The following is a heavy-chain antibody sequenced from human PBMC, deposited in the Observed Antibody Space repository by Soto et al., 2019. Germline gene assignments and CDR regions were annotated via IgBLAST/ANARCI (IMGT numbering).Heavy chain of an antibody. CDR2: IYYSGST. Sequence: PXETLSLTCTVAGCSISSGGYYWSWIRQHPGKGLEWIGYIYYSGSTYYNPSLKSRVTISVDTSKNQFSLKLSSVTAADTAVYYCARDTTLQGGMDAWGQGTTVTVSS. J-gene: IGHJ6*02. CDR1: GCSISSGGYY. CDR3: ARDTTLQGGMDA. V-gene: IGHV4-31*03. D-gene: IGHD1-26*01.